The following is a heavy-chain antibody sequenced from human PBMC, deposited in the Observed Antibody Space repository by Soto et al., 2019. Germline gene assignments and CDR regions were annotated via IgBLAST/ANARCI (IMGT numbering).Heavy chain of an antibody. D-gene: IGHD3-9*01. Sequence: GSLRLSCAASGFSFSDHYIDWVRQAPGKGLEWVGRIRNKANSDTTEYAASVKGRFTISRDDSRNSLYLQMNSLESEDTAVYYCSRDDSDWFFNWGRGTLVTVSS. CDR3: SRDDSDWFFN. CDR1: GFSFSDHY. J-gene: IGHJ4*02. CDR2: IRNKANSDTT. V-gene: IGHV3-72*01.